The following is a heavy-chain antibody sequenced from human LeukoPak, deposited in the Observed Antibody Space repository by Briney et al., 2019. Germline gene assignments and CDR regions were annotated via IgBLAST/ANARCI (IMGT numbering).Heavy chain of an antibody. CDR1: GYTFTSYG. D-gene: IGHD6-19*01. J-gene: IGHJ5*02. Sequence: ASVKVSCKASGYTFTSYGISWVRQAPGQGLEWMGWISAYNGNTNYAQKLQGRVTMTTDTSTSTAYMELRSLRSDDTAVYYCARGRRSSGWYDDWFDPWGQGTLVTVSS. V-gene: IGHV1-18*01. CDR3: ARGRRSSGWYDDWFDP. CDR2: ISAYNGNT.